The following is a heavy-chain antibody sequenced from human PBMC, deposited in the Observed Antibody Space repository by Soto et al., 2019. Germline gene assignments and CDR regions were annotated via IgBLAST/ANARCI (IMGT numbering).Heavy chain of an antibody. D-gene: IGHD6-13*01. J-gene: IGHJ5*02. CDR3: AHITGIAAAGTVTWFDP. V-gene: IGHV2-5*02. CDR1: GFSLSTSGVG. CDR2: IYWDDDK. Sequence: QITLKESGPTLVKPTQTLTLTCTFSGFSLSTSGVGVGWIRQPPGKALEWLALIYWDDDKRYSPSLKSRLTITEDTSKNQVVLTMTNMDPVDTATYYYAHITGIAAAGTVTWFDPWGQGTLVTVSS.